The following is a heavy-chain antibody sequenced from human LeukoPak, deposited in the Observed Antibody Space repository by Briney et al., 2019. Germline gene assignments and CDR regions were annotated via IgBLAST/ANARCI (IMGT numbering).Heavy chain of an antibody. D-gene: IGHD6-13*01. J-gene: IGHJ4*02. CDR3: AGDSAADGRWGFDY. V-gene: IGHV3-30-3*01. CDR1: GFTFSSYA. Sequence: PGRSLRLSCAASGFTFSSYAMHWVRQAPGKGLEWVAVISYDGSNKYYADSVKGRFTISRDNSKNTLYLQMNSLRAEDTAVYYCAGDSAADGRWGFDYWGQGTLVTVSS. CDR2: ISYDGSNK.